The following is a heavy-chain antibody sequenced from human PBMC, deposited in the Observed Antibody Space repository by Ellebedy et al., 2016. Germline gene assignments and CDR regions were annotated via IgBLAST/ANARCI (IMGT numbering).Heavy chain of an antibody. CDR2: IIPIFGTA. J-gene: IGHJ4*02. V-gene: IGHV1-69*13. CDR1: GGTFSSYA. D-gene: IGHD6-13*01. Sequence: SVKVSXXASGGTFSSYAISWVRQAPGQGLEWMGGIIPIFGTANYAQKFQGRVTITADESTNTAYMELSSLRSEDTAVYYCARGSAQQLQPVVYWGQGTLVTVSS. CDR3: ARGSAQQLQPVVY.